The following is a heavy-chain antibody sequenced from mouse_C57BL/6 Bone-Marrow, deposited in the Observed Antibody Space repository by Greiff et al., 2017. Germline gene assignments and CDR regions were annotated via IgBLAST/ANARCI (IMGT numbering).Heavy chain of an antibody. D-gene: IGHD1-1*01. J-gene: IGHJ1*03. V-gene: IGHV2-2*01. CDR3: ARERGNYGSSYGPTYWYFGV. CDR1: GLSLTSYG. CDR2: IWRGGSA. Sequence: VKLKQSGPGLVQPSQSLSITCTVSGLSLTSYGVHWVRQSPGKGLEWLGVIWRGGSADYNAAFISRLSISKDNSKSQVFFKMKGLQADDTAIYYCARERGNYGSSYGPTYWYFGVWGTGTTVTVSS.